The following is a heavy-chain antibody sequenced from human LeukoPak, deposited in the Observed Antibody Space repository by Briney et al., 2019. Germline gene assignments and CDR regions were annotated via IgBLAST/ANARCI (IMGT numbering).Heavy chain of an antibody. J-gene: IGHJ4*02. V-gene: IGHV4-59*01. CDR3: TRDRGAVAGYFDS. CDR2: IFYSGST. D-gene: IGHD6-19*01. CDR1: GGSISSYY. Sequence: SETLSLTCTVSGGSISSYYWNWIRQPPGKGLEWIGYIFYSGSTNYNPFLKSRVTISVDTSKNQFSLKLSSVTAADTAVYYCTRDRGAVAGYFDSWGQGTLVTVSS.